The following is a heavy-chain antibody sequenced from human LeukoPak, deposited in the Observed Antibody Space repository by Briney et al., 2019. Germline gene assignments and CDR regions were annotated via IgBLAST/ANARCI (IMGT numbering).Heavy chain of an antibody. CDR1: GGSFSGYY. V-gene: IGHV4-34*01. CDR3: AREGLLGY. CDR2: INHSGST. D-gene: IGHD2-15*01. J-gene: IGHJ4*02. Sequence: SETLSLTCAVYGGSFSGYYWSWIRQPPGKGLEWIGEINHSGSTNYNPSLKSRVTISVDTSKNQFSLKLSSVTAADTAVYYCAREGLLGYWGQGTRVTVSS.